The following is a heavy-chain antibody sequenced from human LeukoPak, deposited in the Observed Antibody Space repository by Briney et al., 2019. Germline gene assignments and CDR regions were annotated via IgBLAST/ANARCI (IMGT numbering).Heavy chain of an antibody. D-gene: IGHD3-16*01. J-gene: IGHJ5*02. V-gene: IGHV4-59*01. Sequence: TSETLSLTCAVYGGSFSGYYWSWIRQPPGKGLEWIGYIHNSGNTNYNPSLKSRVTISVDTSKNQFSLKLTSVTAADTAMYYCAKLYSYASSWGQGTLVTVSS. CDR3: AKLYSYASS. CDR2: IHNSGNT. CDR1: GGSFSGYY.